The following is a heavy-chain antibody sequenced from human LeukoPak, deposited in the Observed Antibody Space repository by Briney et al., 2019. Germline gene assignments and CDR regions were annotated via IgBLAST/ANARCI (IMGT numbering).Heavy chain of an antibody. J-gene: IGHJ5*02. CDR3: AELGITMIGGA. V-gene: IGHV3-48*03. CDR2: ISSSGSTI. D-gene: IGHD3-10*02. Sequence: GGSLRLSCAASGFTFSSYEMNWVRQAPGKGLEWVSYISSSGSTIYYADSVKGRFTISRDNAKNSLYLQMNSLRAEDTAVYYCAELGITMIGGAWGQGTLVTVSS. CDR1: GFTFSSYE.